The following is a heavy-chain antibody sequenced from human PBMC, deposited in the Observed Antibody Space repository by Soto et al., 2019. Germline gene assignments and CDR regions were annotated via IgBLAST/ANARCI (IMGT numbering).Heavy chain of an antibody. J-gene: IGHJ6*02. CDR3: ARDPGYSYGYVYYYYGMDV. V-gene: IGHV3-33*01. D-gene: IGHD5-18*01. Sequence: QVQLVESGGGVVQPGRSLSLSCAASGFTFSSYGMHWVRQAPGKGLEWVAVIWYDGSNKYYADSVKGRFTISRDNSKNTLYLQMNSLRAEDTAVYYCARDPGYSYGYVYYYYGMDVWGQGTTVTVSS. CDR2: IWYDGSNK. CDR1: GFTFSSYG.